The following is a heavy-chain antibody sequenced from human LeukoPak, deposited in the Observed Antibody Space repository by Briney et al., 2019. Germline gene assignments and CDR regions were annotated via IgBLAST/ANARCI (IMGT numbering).Heavy chain of an antibody. D-gene: IGHD4-17*01. V-gene: IGHV1-69*13. CDR3: ARGFNGDYVDY. CDR1: GGTFSSYA. CDR2: IIPIFGTA. Sequence: GASVKVSCKASGGTFSSYAISWVRQAPGQGLEWMGGIIPIFGTANYAQKFQGRVTITADESTSTAYMELSSLRPEDTAVYYCARGFNGDYVDYWGQGTLVTVSS. J-gene: IGHJ4*02.